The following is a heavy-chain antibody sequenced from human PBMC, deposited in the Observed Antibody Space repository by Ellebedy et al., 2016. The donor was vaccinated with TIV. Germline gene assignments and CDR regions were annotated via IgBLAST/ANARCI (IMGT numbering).Heavy chain of an antibody. J-gene: IGHJ4*02. V-gene: IGHV3-30*04. CDR3: ARGTLNNGWGLGF. CDR1: GFTFSPYS. D-gene: IGHD6-19*01. CDR2: ISYDESTK. Sequence: PGGSLRLSCAASGFTFSPYSMKWVRQAPGKGLEWVAVISYDESTKYYVDSVKGRFTISRDNSKNTLYLQMNSLRAEDTAVYYCARGTLNNGWGLGFWGQGTLVTVSS.